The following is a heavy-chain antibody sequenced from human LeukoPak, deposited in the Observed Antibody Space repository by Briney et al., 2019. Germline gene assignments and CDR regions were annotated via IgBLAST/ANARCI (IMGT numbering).Heavy chain of an antibody. D-gene: IGHD6-13*01. CDR2: FDPEDGET. V-gene: IGHV1-24*01. Sequence: GASVKVSCKVSGYTLTGLSMHWVRQAPGKGLEWMGGFDPEDGETIYAQKFQGRVTMTEDTSTDTAYMELSSLRSEDTAVYYCATDVTSYSSSWYWGQGTLVTVSS. CDR1: GYTLTGLS. CDR3: ATDVTSYSSSWY. J-gene: IGHJ4*02.